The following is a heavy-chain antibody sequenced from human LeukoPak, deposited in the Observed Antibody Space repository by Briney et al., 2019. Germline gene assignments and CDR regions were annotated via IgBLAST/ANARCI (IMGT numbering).Heavy chain of an antibody. CDR3: ALSSGNYAIPFDY. Sequence: GGSLTLSCAASGFTFSRYWMSWVRQAPGKGLEGVANTKQDGSEKYYLESVKGRFTISSDNTKNSLYLHMNSLRGEDTAVYYCALSSGNYAIPFDYWGQGTLVTVSS. V-gene: IGHV3-7*01. J-gene: IGHJ4*02. CDR2: TKQDGSEK. CDR1: GFTFSRYW. D-gene: IGHD1-26*01.